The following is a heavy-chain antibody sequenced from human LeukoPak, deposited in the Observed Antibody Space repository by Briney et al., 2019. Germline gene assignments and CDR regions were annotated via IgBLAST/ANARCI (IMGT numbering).Heavy chain of an antibody. CDR3: ARDQPLLAFDI. Sequence: LRLSCTASGLTFSTYWMSWVRQHPGKGLEWIGYIYYSGSTYYNPSPKSRVTISVDTSKNQFSLKLSSVTAADTAVYYCARDQPLLAFDIWGQGTMVTVSS. CDR1: GLTFSTYW. J-gene: IGHJ3*02. V-gene: IGHV4-31*02. CDR2: IYYSGST.